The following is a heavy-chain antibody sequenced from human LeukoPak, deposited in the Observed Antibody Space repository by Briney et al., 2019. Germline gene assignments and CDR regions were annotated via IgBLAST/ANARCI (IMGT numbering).Heavy chain of an antibody. D-gene: IGHD6-13*01. CDR2: IYHSGST. Sequence: PSETLSLTCTVSGGSISSGGYYWSWIRQPPGKGLEWIGYIYHSGSTCYNPSLKSRVTISVDRSKNQFSLKLSSVTAADTAVYYCARGRAATNWFDPWGQGTLVTVSS. J-gene: IGHJ5*02. V-gene: IGHV4-30-2*01. CDR3: ARGRAATNWFDP. CDR1: GGSISSGGYY.